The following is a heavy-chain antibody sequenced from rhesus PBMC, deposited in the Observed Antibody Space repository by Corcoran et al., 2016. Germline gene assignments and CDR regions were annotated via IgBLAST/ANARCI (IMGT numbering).Heavy chain of an antibody. V-gene: IGHV3S16*01. CDR2: IRSASSYI. CDR1: GFTFSSYG. J-gene: IGHJ4*01. CDR3: TRQETDCCDY. Sequence: EVQLVESGGGLVQPGGSLRLSCAASGFTFSSYGMSWVRQAPGKGLEWVSSIRSASSYIYYADSVQGQFTISRDNAKNPRSLQMKSLRAEDTAVFYCTRQETDCCDYWGQGVLVTVSS.